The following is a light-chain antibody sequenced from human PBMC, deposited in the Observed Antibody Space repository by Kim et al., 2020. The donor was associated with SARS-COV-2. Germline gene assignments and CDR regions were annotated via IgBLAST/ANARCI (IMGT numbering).Light chain of an antibody. J-gene: IGKJ2*01. CDR1: QDIGGY. V-gene: IGKV1-9*01. CDR3: QQLNSYPMYT. Sequence: ASVGDRVTITCRASQDIGGYLAWYQQKPGKAPKLLVYGASTLQSGVPSRFSGSGSGTHFTLTISDLHPEDFATYYCQQLNSYPMYTFGQGTKLEI. CDR2: GAS.